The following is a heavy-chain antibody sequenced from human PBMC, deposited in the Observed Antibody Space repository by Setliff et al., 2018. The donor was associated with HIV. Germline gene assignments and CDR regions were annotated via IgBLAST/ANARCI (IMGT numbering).Heavy chain of an antibody. J-gene: IGHJ4*02. CDR3: ARGKVVRGVIPSYYFDY. CDR1: GYTFTSYY. D-gene: IGHD3-10*01. V-gene: IGHV1-46*01. Sequence: GASVKVSCKASGYTFTSYYMHWVRQAPGQGLEWMGIINPSGGSTSYAQKFQGRVTMTRDTSTSTVDMELSSLRSEDTAVYYCARGKVVRGVIPSYYFDYWGQGTLVTVS. CDR2: INPSGGST.